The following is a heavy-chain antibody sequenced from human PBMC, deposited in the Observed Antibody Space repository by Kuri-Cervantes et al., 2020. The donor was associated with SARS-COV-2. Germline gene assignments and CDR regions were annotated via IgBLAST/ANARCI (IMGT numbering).Heavy chain of an antibody. CDR3: AKAGSFDWLSIGPYYYMDV. V-gene: IGHV3-23*01. Sequence: GESLKISCAASGFTFSSYAMSWVRQAPGKGLEWVSAISGSGGSTYYADSVKGRFTTSRDNSKNTLYLQMNSLRAEDTAVYYCAKAGSFDWLSIGPYYYMDVWGKGTTVTVSS. D-gene: IGHD3-9*01. CDR2: ISGSGGST. J-gene: IGHJ6*03. CDR1: GFTFSSYA.